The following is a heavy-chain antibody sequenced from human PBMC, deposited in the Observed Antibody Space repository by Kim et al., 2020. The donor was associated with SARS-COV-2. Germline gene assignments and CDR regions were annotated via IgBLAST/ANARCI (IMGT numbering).Heavy chain of an antibody. J-gene: IGHJ4*02. D-gene: IGHD3-3*01. CDR3: ARGARFSAIVDF. CDR2: IYDDGAT. V-gene: IGHV3-53*01. CDR1: GFTVSNSY. Sequence: LSLTCAASGFTVSNSYMSWIRQAPGKGLEWVSVIYDDGATYYADSVKGRFSISRDNPKNTLYLQMNSLSVDDTAVYYCARGARFSAIVDFWGQGTLV.